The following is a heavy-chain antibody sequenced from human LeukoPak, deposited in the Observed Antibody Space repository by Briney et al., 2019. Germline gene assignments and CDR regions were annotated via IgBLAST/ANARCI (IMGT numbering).Heavy chain of an antibody. D-gene: IGHD3-22*01. V-gene: IGHV3-23*01. CDR3: AKVASTYYYDSSGYYFDY. J-gene: IGHJ4*02. Sequence: PGGSLRLSCAASGFTFSSYAMSWVRQAPGKGLEWVSAISGSGGSTYYADSVKGRFTISRDNFKNTLYLQMNSLRAEDTAVYYRAKVASTYYYDSSGYYFDYWGQGTLVTVSS. CDR2: ISGSGGST. CDR1: GFTFSSYA.